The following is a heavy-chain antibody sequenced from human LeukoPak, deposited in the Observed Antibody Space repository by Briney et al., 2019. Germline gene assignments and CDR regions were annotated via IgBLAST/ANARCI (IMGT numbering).Heavy chain of an antibody. CDR3: AREYSDSSGHLDC. Sequence: PGRSLRLSCAASGFTFSSYGMHWVRQAPGKGLEWVAVIWYDGSNKYYADSVKGRFTISRDNSKNTLYLQMNSLRAEDTAVYYCAREYSDSSGHLDCWGQGTLVTVSS. CDR2: IWYDGSNK. CDR1: GFTFSSYG. D-gene: IGHD6-19*01. J-gene: IGHJ4*02. V-gene: IGHV3-33*01.